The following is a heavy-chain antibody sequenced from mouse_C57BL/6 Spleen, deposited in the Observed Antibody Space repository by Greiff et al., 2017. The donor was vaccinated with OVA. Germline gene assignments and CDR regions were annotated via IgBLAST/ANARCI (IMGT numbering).Heavy chain of an antibody. CDR2: IDPSDSYT. J-gene: IGHJ2*01. Sequence: QVQLQQPGAELVMPGASVKLSCKASGYTFTSYWMHWVKQRPGQGLEWIGEIDPSDSYTNYNQKFKGKSTLTVDKSSSTAYMQLSSLTSEDSAVYYCARSKGNGNFYFDYWGQGTTLTVSS. CDR1: GYTFTSYW. CDR3: ARSKGNGNFYFDY. V-gene: IGHV1-69*01. D-gene: IGHD2-1*01.